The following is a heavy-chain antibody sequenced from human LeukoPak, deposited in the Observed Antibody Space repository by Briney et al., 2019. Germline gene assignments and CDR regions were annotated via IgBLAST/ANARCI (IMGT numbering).Heavy chain of an antibody. V-gene: IGHV1-8*01. CDR2: MNPNRGMT. Sequence: ASVKVACKASGYTFTSYEINWVRQATGQGLEWMGWMNPNRGMTGYAQKFQGRVTMTRSTSISTAYMELSSLRSEDTPVYYCARVGYSYGRALYYYYYGMDVWGQGTTVTVFS. J-gene: IGHJ6*02. D-gene: IGHD5-18*01. CDR1: GYTFTSYE. CDR3: ARVGYSYGRALYYYYYGMDV.